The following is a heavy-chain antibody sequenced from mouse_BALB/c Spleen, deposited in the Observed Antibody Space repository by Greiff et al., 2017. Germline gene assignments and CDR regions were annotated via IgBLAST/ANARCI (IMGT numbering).Heavy chain of an antibody. D-gene: IGHD1-1*02. CDR2: ISSGGSYT. J-gene: IGHJ1*01. V-gene: IGHV5-6-4*01. CDR1: GFTFSSYT. Sequence: EVKVEESGGGLVKPGGSLKLSCAASGFTFSSYTMSWVRQTPEKRLEWVATISSGGSYTYYPDSVKGRFTISRDNAKNTLYLQMSSLKSEDTAMYYCTREVATSYFDVWGAGTTVTVSS. CDR3: TREVATSYFDV.